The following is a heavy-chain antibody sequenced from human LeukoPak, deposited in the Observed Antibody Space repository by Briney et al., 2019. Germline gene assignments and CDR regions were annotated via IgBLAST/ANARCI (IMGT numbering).Heavy chain of an antibody. CDR1: GFTLNTYA. Sequence: PGGSLRLSCAASGFTLNTYAMSWVRQAPGKGLEWVSAISGRGDSTYHTDSVKGRFTISRDNSKNTLYLQMNSLRAEDTAVYYCAKDRVAATGIGELEHWGQGTLVTVSS. CDR3: AKDRVAATGIGELEH. D-gene: IGHD6-13*01. CDR2: ISGRGDST. J-gene: IGHJ1*01. V-gene: IGHV3-23*01.